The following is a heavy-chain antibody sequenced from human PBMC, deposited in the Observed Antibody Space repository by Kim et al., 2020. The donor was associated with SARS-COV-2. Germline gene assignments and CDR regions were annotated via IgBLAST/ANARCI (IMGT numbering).Heavy chain of an antibody. V-gene: IGHV4-39*01. Sequence: LKSRVTISVDTAKNQFSLKRSSVTAADTAVYYCARQGSSYCGGDCYSSDYWGQGTLVTVSS. D-gene: IGHD2-21*02. J-gene: IGHJ4*02. CDR3: ARQGSSYCGGDCYSSDY.